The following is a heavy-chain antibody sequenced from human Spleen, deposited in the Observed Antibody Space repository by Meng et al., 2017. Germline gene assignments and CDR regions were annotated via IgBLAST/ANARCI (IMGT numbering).Heavy chain of an antibody. CDR2: INPNSGVT. J-gene: IGHJ4*02. V-gene: IGHV1-2*02. Sequence: LVVSGSWVRKPGRSVTLPCQASGYRFTGYYMHWVRQAPGKGLEWMGWINPNSGVTNYAQKFQGRVTMTRDTSIITAYMELNRLRSNDTAVYYCVTRGNPYLNCWGQGTLVTVSS. CDR1: GYRFTGYY. CDR3: VTRGNPYLNC.